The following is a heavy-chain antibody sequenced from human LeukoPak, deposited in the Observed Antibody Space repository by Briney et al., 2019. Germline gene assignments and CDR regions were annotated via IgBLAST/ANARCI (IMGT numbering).Heavy chain of an antibody. V-gene: IGHV5-51*01. Sequence: GESLKISCKGSGYSFTSYWIGWVRQMPGKGLEWMGIIYPGDSDTRYSPSFQGQVTISADKSISTAYLQWSSLKASDTAMYYCARHKSRNYDSSGYPRDGAFDIWGQGTVVTVSS. CDR1: GYSFTSYW. J-gene: IGHJ3*02. CDR2: IYPGDSDT. D-gene: IGHD3-22*01. CDR3: ARHKSRNYDSSGYPRDGAFDI.